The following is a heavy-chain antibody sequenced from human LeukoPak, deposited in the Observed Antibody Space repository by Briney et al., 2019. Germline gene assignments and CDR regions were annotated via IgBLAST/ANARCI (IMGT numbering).Heavy chain of an antibody. CDR3: AKDLKRITMIVVVTDWFDP. V-gene: IGHV3-30*02. CDR2: IRYDGSNK. CDR1: GFTLSDYY. J-gene: IGHJ5*02. Sequence: PGGSLRLSCAASGFTLSDYYLTWIRQAPGKGLEWVAFIRYDGSNKYYADSVKGRFTISRDNSKNTLYLQMNSLRAEDTAVYYCAKDLKRITMIVVVTDWFDPWGQGTLVTVSS. D-gene: IGHD3-22*01.